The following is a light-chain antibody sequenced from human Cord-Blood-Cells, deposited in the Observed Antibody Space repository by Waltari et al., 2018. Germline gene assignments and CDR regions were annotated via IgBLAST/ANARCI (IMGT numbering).Light chain of an antibody. CDR3: QQYNNWPPWT. CDR2: GAS. CDR1: QSVSSN. V-gene: IGKV3-15*01. J-gene: IGKJ1*01. Sequence: EIVMTQSPATLSVSPGDRATLSCRASQSVSSNLAWYQQKPGQDPRLLIYGASTRATGIPARFSGSGSGTEFTLTISSLQSEDFAVYYCQQYNNWPPWTFGQGTKVEIK.